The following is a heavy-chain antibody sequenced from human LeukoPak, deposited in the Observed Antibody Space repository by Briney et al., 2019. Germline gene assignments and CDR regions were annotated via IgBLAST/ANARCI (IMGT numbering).Heavy chain of an antibody. J-gene: IGHJ6*02. CDR1: GYTFTGYY. Sequence: ASVKVSCKASGYTFTGYYMHWVRQAPGQGLEWMGWINPNSGGTNYAQKFQGRVTMTRDTSISTAYTELSRLRSDDTAVYYCARETQYCSGGSCYQIDFYYDMDVWGQGTTVTVSS. CDR3: ARETQYCSGGSCYQIDFYYDMDV. V-gene: IGHV1-2*02. D-gene: IGHD2-15*01. CDR2: INPNSGGT.